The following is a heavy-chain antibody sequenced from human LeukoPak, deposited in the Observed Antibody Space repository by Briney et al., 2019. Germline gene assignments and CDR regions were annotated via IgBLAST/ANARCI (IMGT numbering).Heavy chain of an antibody. CDR3: PGYYGSGSHGAFDI. J-gene: IGHJ3*02. Sequence: GRSLRLSCAASGFTFSSYAMHWVRQAPGKGLEWVAVISYDGSNKYYADSVKGRFTISRDNSKNTLYLQMNSLRVEDTAVYYCPGYYGSGSHGAFDIWGQGTMVIVSS. D-gene: IGHD3-10*01. CDR1: GFTFSSYA. V-gene: IGHV3-30*04. CDR2: ISYDGSNK.